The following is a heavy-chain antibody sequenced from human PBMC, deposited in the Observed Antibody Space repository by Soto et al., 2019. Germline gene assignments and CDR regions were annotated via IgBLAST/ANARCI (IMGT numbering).Heavy chain of an antibody. Sequence: SETLSLTCTVSGGSISSSSYYWGWIRQPPGKGLEWIGSIYYSGSTYYNPSLKSRVTISVDTSKNQLSLKLSSVTAADTAVYYCARHAYYDFWSGYYHLRYYFDYWGQGTLVTVSS. CDR2: IYYSGST. CDR3: ARHAYYDFWSGYYHLRYYFDY. V-gene: IGHV4-39*01. D-gene: IGHD3-3*01. CDR1: GGSISSSSYY. J-gene: IGHJ4*02.